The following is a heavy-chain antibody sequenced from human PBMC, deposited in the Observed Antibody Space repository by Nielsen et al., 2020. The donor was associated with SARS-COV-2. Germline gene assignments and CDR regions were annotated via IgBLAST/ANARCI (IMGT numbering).Heavy chain of an antibody. V-gene: IGHV1-69*06. Sequence: SVKVSCKASGGTFSSYAISWVRQAPGQGLEWMGGIIPIFGTANYAQKFQGRVTITADKSTSTAYMEPSSLRSEDTAVYYCARGASYDILTGPGAYYFDYWGQGTLVTVSS. CDR3: ARGASYDILTGPGAYYFDY. CDR1: GGTFSSYA. J-gene: IGHJ4*02. CDR2: IIPIFGTA. D-gene: IGHD3-9*01.